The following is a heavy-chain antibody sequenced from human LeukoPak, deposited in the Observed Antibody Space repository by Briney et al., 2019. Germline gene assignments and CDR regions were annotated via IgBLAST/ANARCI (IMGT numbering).Heavy chain of an antibody. CDR1: GFIFSSYG. V-gene: IGHV3-33*01. Sequence: GGSLRLSCAASGFIFSSYGMHWIRQAPGKGLEWVAVIWYDGSNKYYVDSVKGRFTISRDNSKKTLYLQMNSLRVEDTAVYYCARARGGAAAGRDAFDVWGQGTMVTVSS. CDR3: ARARGGAAAGRDAFDV. D-gene: IGHD6-25*01. CDR2: IWYDGSNK. J-gene: IGHJ3*01.